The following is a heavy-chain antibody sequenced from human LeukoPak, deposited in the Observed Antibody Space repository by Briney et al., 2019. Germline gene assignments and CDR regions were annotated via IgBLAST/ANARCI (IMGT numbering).Heavy chain of an antibody. CDR3: ARDYYDSSGYSKIDY. D-gene: IGHD3-22*01. Sequence: SETLSLTRTVSGGSISSYYWSWIRQPAGKGLEWIGRIYSSGSTNYNPSLKSRVTMSVDTSKNQFSLKLSSVTAADTAVYYCARDYYDSSGYSKIDYWGQGTLVTVSS. CDR1: GGSISSYY. V-gene: IGHV4-4*07. CDR2: IYSSGST. J-gene: IGHJ4*02.